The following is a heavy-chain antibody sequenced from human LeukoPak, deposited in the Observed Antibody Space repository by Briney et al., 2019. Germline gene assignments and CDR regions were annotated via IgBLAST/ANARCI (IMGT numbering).Heavy chain of an antibody. D-gene: IGHD3-10*01. Sequence: GGSLTLSCAASGFTFSRYSMNWLRQSTGKGLEWVSSISSSSSYIYYPEPVKGRFIISRDHAKNSLYLQMNSLRAEDTAVYYCARGLSGSMVYWGQGTLVSVPS. V-gene: IGHV3-21*01. J-gene: IGHJ4*02. CDR3: ARGLSGSMVY. CDR2: ISSSSSYI. CDR1: GFTFSRYS.